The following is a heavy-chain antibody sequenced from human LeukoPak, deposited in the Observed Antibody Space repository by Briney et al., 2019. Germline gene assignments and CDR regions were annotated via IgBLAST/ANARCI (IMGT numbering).Heavy chain of an antibody. V-gene: IGHV4-39*01. CDR3: ARVQSSDSLPLFDY. Sequence: PSETLSLTCTVSGGSISSSSYYWGWIRQPPGKGLEWIGSIYYSGSTYYNPSLKSRVTISVDTSKNQFSLKLSSVTAADTAVYYCARVQSSDSLPLFDYWGQGTLVTVSS. CDR2: IYYSGST. J-gene: IGHJ4*02. D-gene: IGHD3-22*01. CDR1: GGSISSSSYY.